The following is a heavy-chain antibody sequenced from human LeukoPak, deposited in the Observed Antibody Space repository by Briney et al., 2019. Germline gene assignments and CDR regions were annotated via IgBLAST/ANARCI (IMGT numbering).Heavy chain of an antibody. CDR3: AKSSGMGTTTDQFQDY. V-gene: IGHV3-23*01. CDR1: GFTFSSYA. J-gene: IGHJ4*02. Sequence: PGGSLRLSCAASGFTFSSYAMSWVRQAPGKGLEWVSTISDSGGSTFYADSVKGRFTISRDNSKNMLYLQMNSLRAEDTAVYYCAKSSGMGTTTDQFQDYWGQGTLVTVSS. D-gene: IGHD1-26*01. CDR2: ISDSGGST.